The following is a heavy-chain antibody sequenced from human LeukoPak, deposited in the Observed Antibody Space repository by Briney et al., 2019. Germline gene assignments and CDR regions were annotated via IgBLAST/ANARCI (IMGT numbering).Heavy chain of an antibody. CDR1: GGSISSSSYY. J-gene: IGHJ4*02. CDR2: IYYSGST. D-gene: IGHD6-13*01. Sequence: SETLPLTCTVSGGSISSSSYYWGWIRQPPGKGLEWIGSIYYSGSTYYNPSLKSRVTISVDTSKNQFSLKLSSVTAADTAVYYCARAYSPPQWSPFDYWGQGTLVTVSS. V-gene: IGHV4-39*07. CDR3: ARAYSPPQWSPFDY.